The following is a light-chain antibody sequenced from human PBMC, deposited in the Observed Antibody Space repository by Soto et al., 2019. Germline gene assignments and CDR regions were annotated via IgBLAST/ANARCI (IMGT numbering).Light chain of an antibody. CDR1: QNIENH. CDR2: GAS. Sequence: EIVMTQSPATLSVSPGERATLSCRASQNIENHLAWYQQTPGQAPRLLIHGASTRATGIPTRFSGSGSGTEFTLTISSLQSEDFAVYYCQQYAYWRAFGQGTKVDMK. V-gene: IGKV3-15*01. CDR3: QQYAYWRA. J-gene: IGKJ1*01.